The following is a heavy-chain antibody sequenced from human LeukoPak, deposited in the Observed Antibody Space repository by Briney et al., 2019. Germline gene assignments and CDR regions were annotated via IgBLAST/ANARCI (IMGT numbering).Heavy chain of an antibody. Sequence: GGSLRLSCAASGFTFDDYAMHWVRQAPGKGLEWVSGISWNSGSIGYADSVKGRFTISRDNAKNSLYLQMSSLRAEDTALYYCAKDNSGTFDYWGQGTLVTVSS. D-gene: IGHD1/OR15-1a*01. J-gene: IGHJ4*02. CDR2: ISWNSGSI. V-gene: IGHV3-9*01. CDR3: AKDNSGTFDY. CDR1: GFTFDDYA.